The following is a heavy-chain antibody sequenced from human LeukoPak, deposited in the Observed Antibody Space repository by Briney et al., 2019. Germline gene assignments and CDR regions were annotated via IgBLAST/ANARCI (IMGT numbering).Heavy chain of an antibody. V-gene: IGHV3-64D*09. J-gene: IGHJ4*02. D-gene: IGHD4-17*01. CDR3: VKGRGVITTVTTHYFDY. Sequence: GGSLRLSCSASGFTFSYYGVHWVRQAPGKGLEYVSAISNNGGSTYYADSVKGRFTISRDNSKNTLYLQMSSLRADDTAVYYCVKGRGVITTVTTHYFDYWGQGTLVTVSS. CDR2: ISNNGGST. CDR1: GFTFSYYG.